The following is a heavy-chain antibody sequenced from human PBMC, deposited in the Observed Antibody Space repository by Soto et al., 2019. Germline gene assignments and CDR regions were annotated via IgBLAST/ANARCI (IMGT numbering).Heavy chain of an antibody. J-gene: IGHJ6*02. D-gene: IGHD1-7*01. V-gene: IGHV1-69*13. CDR2: IIPIFGTA. CDR3: AREWRAGTTTVTPYYYYYYYGMDV. Sequence: SVKVSCKASGVTFSSYAISWVRQAPGQGLEWMGGIIPIFGTANYAQKFQGRVTITADESTSTAYMELSSLRSEDTAVYYCAREWRAGTTTVTPYYYYYYYGMDVWG. CDR1: GVTFSSYA.